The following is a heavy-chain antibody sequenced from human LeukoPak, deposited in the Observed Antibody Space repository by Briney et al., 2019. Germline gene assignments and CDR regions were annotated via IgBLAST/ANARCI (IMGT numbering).Heavy chain of an antibody. CDR2: SHYTGSS. Sequence: PSETLSVTCTVSGGSISSYYWSWIRQPPGKGVEWIGCSHYTGSSTYNPSLKSRVTMSVDTSNNLFSLKLRSVTASDTAVYYCARDKYNYHDYWGQGTRVTVSS. CDR3: ARDKYNYHDY. D-gene: IGHD1-1*01. J-gene: IGHJ4*02. V-gene: IGHV4-59*01. CDR1: GGSISSYY.